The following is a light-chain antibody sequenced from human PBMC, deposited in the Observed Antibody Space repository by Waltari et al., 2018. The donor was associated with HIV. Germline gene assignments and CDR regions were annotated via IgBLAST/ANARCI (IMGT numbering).Light chain of an antibody. CDR2: DVT. CDR3: CSYAGRYTWV. V-gene: IGLV2-11*01. CDR1: SSDVGGYNY. Sequence: QSALTQPRSVSVSPGQSVTISCSGTSSDVGGYNYVSWYQQHPGKAPKLMIYDVTERPSGVPDRFSGSKSGNTASLTISGLQADDEADYYCCSYAGRYTWVFGGGTELTVL. J-gene: IGLJ3*02.